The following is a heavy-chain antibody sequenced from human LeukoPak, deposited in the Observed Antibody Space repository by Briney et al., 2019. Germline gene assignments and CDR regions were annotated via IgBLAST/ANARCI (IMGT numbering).Heavy chain of an antibody. CDR3: AKPSKYYDFWSGYYL. CDR1: GFMFSSNW. D-gene: IGHD3-3*01. J-gene: IGHJ4*02. V-gene: IGHV3-7*03. Sequence: PGGSLRLSCAASGFMFSSNWMSWVRLAPGKGLEWVANIKQDGSEKYYVDSVKGRFTISRDNSKNTLYLQMNSLRAEDTAVYYCAKPSKYYDFWSGYYLWGQGTLVTVSS. CDR2: IKQDGSEK.